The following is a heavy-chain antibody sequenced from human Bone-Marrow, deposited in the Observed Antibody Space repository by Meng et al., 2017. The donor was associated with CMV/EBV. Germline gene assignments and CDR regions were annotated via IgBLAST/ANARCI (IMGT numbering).Heavy chain of an antibody. Sequence: SGFTFSSYGMHWVRQAPGKGLEWVAVISYDGSNKYYADSVKGRFTISRDNSKNTLYLQMNSLRAEDTAVYYCAKAEDVDTAMVGLFDYWGQGTLVTVSS. D-gene: IGHD5-18*01. CDR1: GFTFSSYG. CDR2: ISYDGSNK. CDR3: AKAEDVDTAMVGLFDY. J-gene: IGHJ4*02. V-gene: IGHV3-30*18.